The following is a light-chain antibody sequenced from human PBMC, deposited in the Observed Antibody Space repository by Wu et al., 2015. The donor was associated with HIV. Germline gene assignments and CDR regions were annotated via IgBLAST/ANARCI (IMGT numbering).Light chain of an antibody. J-gene: IGKJ1*01. CDR3: QQYGRSPWT. CDR2: GTS. CDR1: QSLSTSY. V-gene: IGKV3-20*01. Sequence: EIVLAQSPGTLSLSPGERATLSCRASQSLSTSYLAWYQQRPGQAPRLLMYGTSSRATGIPDRFSGGGSGTDFTLTISRLEPEDFAVYYCQQYGRSPWTFGQGTKVEIK.